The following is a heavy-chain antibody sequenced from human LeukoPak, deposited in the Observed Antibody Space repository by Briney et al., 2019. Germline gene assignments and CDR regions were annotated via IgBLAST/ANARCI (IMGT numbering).Heavy chain of an antibody. Sequence: PSETLSLTCTVSGGSISSYYWNWIRQPAGKGLEWVGRIYTSGSTNYNPSLKSRVSMSVDTSKNQFSLKLSSVTAADTAVYYCARDRGTARGDAFDIWGQGTMVTVSS. J-gene: IGHJ3*02. V-gene: IGHV4-4*07. CDR1: GGSISSYY. D-gene: IGHD1-26*01. CDR2: IYTSGST. CDR3: ARDRGTARGDAFDI.